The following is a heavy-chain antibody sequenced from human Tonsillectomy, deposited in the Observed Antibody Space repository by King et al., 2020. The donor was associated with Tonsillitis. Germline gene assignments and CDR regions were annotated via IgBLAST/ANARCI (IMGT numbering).Heavy chain of an antibody. J-gene: IGHJ4*02. V-gene: IGHV4-59*08. CDR3: ARLSSDYYYDSSGYFPLYYFDF. CDR1: GGSVSSYY. CDR2: IYYSGST. D-gene: IGHD3-22*01. Sequence: QLQESGPGLVKPSETLSLTCTVSGGSVSSYYWSWIRQPPGKGLEWIGYIYYSGSTNYNPSLKSRVTISVDTSKNQFSLKLSSVTAADTAVYYCARLSSDYYYDSSGYFPLYYFDFWGQGTLVTVSS.